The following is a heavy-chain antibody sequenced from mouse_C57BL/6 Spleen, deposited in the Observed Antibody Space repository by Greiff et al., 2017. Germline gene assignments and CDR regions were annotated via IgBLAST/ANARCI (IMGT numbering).Heavy chain of an antibody. V-gene: IGHV6-3*01. J-gene: IGHJ2*01. CDR3: TDYYGSLDY. CDR2: IRLKSDNYAT. Sequence: EVMLVESGGGLVQPGGSMKLSCVASGFTFSNYWMNWVRQSPEKGLEWVAQIRLKSDNYATHYAESVKGRFTISREDSKSSVYLQMNNLRADDTGIYYCTDYYGSLDYWGQGTTLTVSS. D-gene: IGHD1-1*01. CDR1: GFTFSNYW.